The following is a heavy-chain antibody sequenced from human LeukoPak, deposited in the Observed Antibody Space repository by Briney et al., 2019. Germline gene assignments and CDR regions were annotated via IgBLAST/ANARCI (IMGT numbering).Heavy chain of an antibody. CDR1: GFTFSSYA. CDR3: AKTYYYDSSGYWSAFDI. V-gene: IGHV3-23*01. Sequence: GGSLRLSCAASGFTFSSYAMSWVRQAPGKGLEWVSAISGSGGSTYYADSVKGRFTISRDNSENILYLQMNSLRAEDTAVYHCAKTYYYDSSGYWSAFDIWGQGTMVTVSS. J-gene: IGHJ3*02. D-gene: IGHD3-22*01. CDR2: ISGSGGST.